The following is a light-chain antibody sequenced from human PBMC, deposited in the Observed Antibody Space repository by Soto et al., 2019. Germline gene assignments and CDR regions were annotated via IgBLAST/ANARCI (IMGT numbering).Light chain of an antibody. CDR2: LGS. CDR3: MQALQTPYT. CDR1: RSLLHSNGYNY. V-gene: IGKV2-28*01. J-gene: IGKJ2*01. Sequence: EIVMPQSPLSLPVTPGEPASISCRSSRSLLHSNGYNYLDWYLQKPGQSPQLLIYLGSNRASGVPDRFSGSASGTDFTLKISRVEAEDVGVYYCMQALQTPYTFGQGTKLEIK.